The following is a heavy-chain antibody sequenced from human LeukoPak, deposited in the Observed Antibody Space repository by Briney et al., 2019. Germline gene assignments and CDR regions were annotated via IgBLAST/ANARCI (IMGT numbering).Heavy chain of an antibody. J-gene: IGHJ3*02. D-gene: IGHD3-3*01. V-gene: IGHV3-33*01. CDR1: GYTFTSYG. Sequence: SCKASGYTFTSYGISWVRQAPGKGLEWVAVIWYGGSNKYYADSVKGRFTISRDNSKNTLYLQMNSLRAEDTAVYYCATTSRSLRAYYDFWSGYPNDAFDIWGQGTMVTVSS. CDR2: IWYGGSNK. CDR3: ATTSRSLRAYYDFWSGYPNDAFDI.